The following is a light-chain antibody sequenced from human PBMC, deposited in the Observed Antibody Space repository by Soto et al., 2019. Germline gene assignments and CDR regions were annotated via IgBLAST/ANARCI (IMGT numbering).Light chain of an antibody. Sequence: EIVLTQSPATLSLSPGERANPSRRASQSVSSYLAWYQQKPGQAPRLLIYDASNRATGIPARFSGSGSGTDFTLTISSLEPEDFAVYYCQQRSNWLTFGPGTKVDIK. V-gene: IGKV3-11*01. CDR2: DAS. J-gene: IGKJ3*01. CDR1: QSVSSY. CDR3: QQRSNWLT.